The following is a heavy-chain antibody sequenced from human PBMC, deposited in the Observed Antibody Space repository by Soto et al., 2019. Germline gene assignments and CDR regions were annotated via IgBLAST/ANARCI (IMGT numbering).Heavy chain of an antibody. CDR2: IIPIFDTA. Sequence: QVQLVQCGAEVKKPGSSVKVSCNTSGGTYSSYAISWVRQAPGQGLEWMGGIIPIFDTANYTQKFQGRVTLTADESTSTAYMELSSLRSEDTAVYYCARHDCISSSCYYYYYYSMDVWGQGTTVTVSS. D-gene: IGHD2-2*01. J-gene: IGHJ6*02. V-gene: IGHV1-69*12. CDR3: ARHDCISSSCYYYYYYSMDV. CDR1: GGTYSSYA.